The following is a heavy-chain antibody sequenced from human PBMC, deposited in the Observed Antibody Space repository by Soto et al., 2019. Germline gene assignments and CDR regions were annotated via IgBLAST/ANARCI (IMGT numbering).Heavy chain of an antibody. CDR2: IYYSGST. D-gene: IGHD3-9*01. J-gene: IGHJ5*01. CDR1: GGSISSGDYY. CDR3: ARENNLHVLRYFDWLFWFDS. Sequence: SETLSLTCTVSGGSISSGDYYWSWIRQPPGKGLEWIGYIYYSGSTYYNPSLKSRVTISVDTSKNQFSLKLSSVTAADTAVYYCARENNLHVLRYFDWLFWFDSWGQGTLVTVSS. V-gene: IGHV4-30-4*01.